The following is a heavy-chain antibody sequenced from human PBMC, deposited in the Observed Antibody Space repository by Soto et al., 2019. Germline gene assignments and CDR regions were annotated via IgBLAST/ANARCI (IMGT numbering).Heavy chain of an antibody. CDR2: IWYDGNNK. V-gene: IGHV3-33*01. CDR1: GFTFSSYP. CDR3: ARGGFWRDH. D-gene: IGHD3-3*01. Sequence: QVQLVESGGGVVQPGRSLRLSCAASGFTFSSYPMYWVRQAPGKGLEWVAVIWYDGNNKFHADSLKGRFTISRDNSKNTLYLQMNSLRAEDTAVYYCARGGFWRDHWGQGTLVTVSS. J-gene: IGHJ4*02.